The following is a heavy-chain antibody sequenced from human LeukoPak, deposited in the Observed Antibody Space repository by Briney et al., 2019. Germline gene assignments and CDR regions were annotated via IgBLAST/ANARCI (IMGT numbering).Heavy chain of an antibody. J-gene: IGHJ4*02. Sequence: SVKVSCKASGGTVSSDAISWVRQAPGQGLEWMGGITPMFGTANYAQKFQGRVTITADESTSTAYVELSSLRSEDTAVYYCVRDGSYYDSSGYYYLYWGQGTLVTVSS. CDR2: ITPMFGTA. CDR1: GGTVSSDA. CDR3: VRDGSYYDSSGYYYLY. D-gene: IGHD3-22*01. V-gene: IGHV1-69*13.